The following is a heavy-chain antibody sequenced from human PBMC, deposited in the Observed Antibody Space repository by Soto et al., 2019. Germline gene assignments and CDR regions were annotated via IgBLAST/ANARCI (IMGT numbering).Heavy chain of an antibody. CDR3: ARKDNWNDYYFDY. CDR1: GGSISGYY. Sequence: PSETLSLTCTVSGGSISGYYWSWIRQSPGKGLEWIGYIHYSGSTNYNPSLKSRVTISVDTSKNQFSLKLSSVTAADTAVYYCARKDNWNDYYFDYWGQGTLVTVS. J-gene: IGHJ4*02. CDR2: IHYSGST. V-gene: IGHV4-59*01. D-gene: IGHD1-20*01.